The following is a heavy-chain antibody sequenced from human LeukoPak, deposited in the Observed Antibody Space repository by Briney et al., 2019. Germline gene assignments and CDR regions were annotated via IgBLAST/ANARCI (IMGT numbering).Heavy chain of an antibody. J-gene: IGHJ4*02. D-gene: IGHD2-15*01. CDR3: AKDSYDIVVVVAAH. V-gene: IGHV3-30*18. CDR2: ISYDGSNK. Sequence: PGGSLRLSCAASGFTFSSYGMHWVRQAPGKGLEWVAVISYDGSNKYYADSVKGRFTISRDNSKNTLYLQMNSLRAEDTAVYYCAKDSYDIVVVVAAHWGQGTLVTVSS. CDR1: GFTFSSYG.